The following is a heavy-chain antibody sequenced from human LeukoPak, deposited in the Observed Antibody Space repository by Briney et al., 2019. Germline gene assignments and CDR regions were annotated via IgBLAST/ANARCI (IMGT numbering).Heavy chain of an antibody. CDR3: ARMYSSSWSAPDY. CDR2: INAGNGNT. J-gene: IGHJ4*02. V-gene: IGHV1-3*01. Sequence: PLASLKVSCTASGYTFTSYAMHWVRQAPGQRLEWMGWINAGNGNTKYSQKFQGRVTITRDTSASTAYMELSSLRSEDTAVYYCARMYSSSWSAPDYWGQGTLVTVSS. D-gene: IGHD6-13*01. CDR1: GYTFTSYA.